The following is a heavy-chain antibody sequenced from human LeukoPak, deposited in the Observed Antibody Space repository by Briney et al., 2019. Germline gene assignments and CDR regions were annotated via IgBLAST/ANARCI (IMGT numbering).Heavy chain of an antibody. CDR1: GYTFTSYD. D-gene: IGHD2-21*01. CDR3: ARGHSFACGQGFDL. Sequence: GASVKVSCKASGYTFTSYDISWVRQATGQGLEWMGWMNPNSGNTGYAQKFQGRVTMTRNTAISTAYMELSSLRSEDTAVYYCARGHSFACGQGFDLWGRGTLVTVSS. J-gene: IGHJ2*01. CDR2: MNPNSGNT. V-gene: IGHV1-8*01.